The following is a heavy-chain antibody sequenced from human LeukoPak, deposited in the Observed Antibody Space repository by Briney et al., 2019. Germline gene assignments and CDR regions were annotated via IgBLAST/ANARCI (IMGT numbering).Heavy chain of an antibody. CDR1: GGSISSYY. Sequence: PSETLSLTCTVSGGSISSYYWSWIRQPPGKGLEWIGYIYYSGSTNYNPSLKGRVTISVDTSKNQFSLKLSSVTAADTAVYYCARLGWDPHYYFDYWGQGTLVTVSS. V-gene: IGHV4-59*01. D-gene: IGHD1-26*01. CDR2: IYYSGST. CDR3: ARLGWDPHYYFDY. J-gene: IGHJ4*02.